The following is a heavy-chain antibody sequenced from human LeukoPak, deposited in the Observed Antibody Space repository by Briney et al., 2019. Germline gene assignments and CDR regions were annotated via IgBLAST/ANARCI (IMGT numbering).Heavy chain of an antibody. J-gene: IGHJ4*02. CDR1: GYTFTNYG. CDR3: ATEGSGGSSGFDY. D-gene: IGHD2-15*01. Sequence: ASVKVSCKASGYTFTNYGISWVRQAPGQGLEWMGWISPYTGNTNYAQKLQGRVTMTTDTPTSTAYMELRSLRSDDTAVYYCATEGSGGSSGFDYWGQGTLVTVSS. CDR2: ISPYTGNT. V-gene: IGHV1-18*01.